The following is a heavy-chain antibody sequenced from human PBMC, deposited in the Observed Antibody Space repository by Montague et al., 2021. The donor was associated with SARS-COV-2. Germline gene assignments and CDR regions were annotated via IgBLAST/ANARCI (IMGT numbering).Heavy chain of an antibody. J-gene: IGHJ3*01. CDR3: ARGEMATILESFDL. V-gene: IGHV3-21*01. CDR2: ITSSSDYI. Sequence: SLRLSCAASGLTFSSYSMVWVRQAPGKGLEWVSSITSSSDYIHYAVSVKGRFTISRNNDRNSLYLLMNSLRAEDTAVYYCARGEMATILESFDLWGQGTMVTVSS. D-gene: IGHD5-24*01. CDR1: GLTFSSYS.